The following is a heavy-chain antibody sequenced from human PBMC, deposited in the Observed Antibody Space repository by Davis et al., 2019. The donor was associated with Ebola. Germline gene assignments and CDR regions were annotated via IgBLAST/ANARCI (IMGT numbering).Heavy chain of an antibody. V-gene: IGHV3-48*04. Sequence: GESLKISCAASGFTFSSYAMSWVRQAPGKGLELVSYISSSSSTIYYADSVKGRFTISRDNAKNSLYLQMNSLRAEDTAVYYCAPYFDYWGQGTLVTVSS. CDR2: ISSSSSTI. CDR3: APYFDY. CDR1: GFTFSSYA. J-gene: IGHJ4*02.